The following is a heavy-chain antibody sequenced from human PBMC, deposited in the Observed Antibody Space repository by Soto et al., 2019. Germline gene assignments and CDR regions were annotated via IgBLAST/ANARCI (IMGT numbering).Heavy chain of an antibody. Sequence: GGSLRLSCAAPGSTFTGYSMNWVRQAPGRGLEWVSSISSTTNYIYYADSMKGRFTISRDNAKNSLYLEMTSLRDEDTAVYYCARESEDLPSNFDYWGQGTLVTVSS. V-gene: IGHV3-21*06. CDR2: ISSTTNYI. CDR1: GSTFTGYS. CDR3: ARESEDLPSNFDY. J-gene: IGHJ4*02.